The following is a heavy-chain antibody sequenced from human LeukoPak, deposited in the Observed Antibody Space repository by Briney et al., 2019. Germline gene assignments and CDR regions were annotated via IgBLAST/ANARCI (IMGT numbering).Heavy chain of an antibody. CDR3: ARPYGPYDSSGLLDY. CDR1: GLTFSSYW. D-gene: IGHD3-22*01. CDR2: INSDGSST. V-gene: IGHV3-74*01. J-gene: IGHJ4*02. Sequence: GGSLRLSCAASGLTFSSYWMHWVRQAPGKGLVWVSRINSDGSSTSYADSVKGRFTISRDNAKNTLYLQMNSLRAEDTAVYYCARPYGPYDSSGLLDYWGQGTLVTVSS.